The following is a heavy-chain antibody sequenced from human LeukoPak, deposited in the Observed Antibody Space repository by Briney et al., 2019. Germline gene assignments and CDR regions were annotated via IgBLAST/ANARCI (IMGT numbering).Heavy chain of an antibody. J-gene: IGHJ4*02. CDR3: ARDLGIVAFDY. CDR1: GFTFSSYG. Sequence: PGRSLGLSCAASGFTFSSYGMHWVRQAPGKGLEWVAVIWYDGSNKYYADSVKGRFTISRDNSKNTLYLQMNSLRAEDTAVYYCARDLGIVAFDYLGQGTLVTVSS. CDR2: IWYDGSNK. D-gene: IGHD5-12*01. V-gene: IGHV3-33*01.